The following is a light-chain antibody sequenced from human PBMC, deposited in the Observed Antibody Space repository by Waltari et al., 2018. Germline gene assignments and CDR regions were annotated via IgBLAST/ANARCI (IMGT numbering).Light chain of an antibody. CDR3: ETWDSNTRV. CDR1: SVHTTYI. V-gene: IGLV4-60*03. CDR2: LEDSGNY. Sequence: HPLLTLSSYSVASPRSPVKPTCTLYSVHTTYIITLHQQQAGKAPRYLMQLEDSGNYNKVSGVPDRFSGSSSGADRYLAIFNLQSEDEADYYCETWDSNTRVFGGGTKLTVL. J-gene: IGLJ3*02.